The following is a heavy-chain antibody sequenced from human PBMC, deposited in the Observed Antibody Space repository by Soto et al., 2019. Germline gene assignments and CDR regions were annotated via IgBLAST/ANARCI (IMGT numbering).Heavy chain of an antibody. V-gene: IGHV3-23*01. J-gene: IGHJ4*02. CDR2: ISGSGGSI. Sequence: EVPLLESGGGLVQPGGSLRLSCAASGFTFSNYAMNWVRQAPGKGLEWVSIISGSGGSIYYADSVKGRFTISRDNSTDSLYLQMCSLRAEARAVDCWEKLLEVRFFAWIDYWGQGTLVSVAS. D-gene: IGHD3-9*01. CDR3: EKLLEVRFFAWIDY. CDR1: GFTFSNYA.